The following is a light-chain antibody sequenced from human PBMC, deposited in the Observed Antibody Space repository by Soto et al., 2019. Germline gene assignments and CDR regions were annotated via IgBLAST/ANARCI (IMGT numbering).Light chain of an antibody. J-gene: IGLJ2*01. CDR1: SGHSSYA. CDR3: QTWGTGIHVV. V-gene: IGLV4-69*01. Sequence: QPVLTQSPSASASLGASVKLTCTLSSGHSSYAIAWHQQQPEKGPRYLMKLNSDGSHSKGDGIPDRFSGSSSGAERYLTISSLQSEDEADNYRQTWGTGIHVVFGGGTKLTAL. CDR2: LNSDGSH.